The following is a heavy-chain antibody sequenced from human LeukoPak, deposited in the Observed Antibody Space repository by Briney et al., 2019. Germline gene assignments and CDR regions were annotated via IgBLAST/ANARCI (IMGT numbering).Heavy chain of an antibody. CDR1: GSTFSSYE. J-gene: IGHJ4*02. CDR2: ISSSGTTI. D-gene: IGHD2-2*01. CDR3: ARRYCSSTSCLIDY. V-gene: IGHV3-48*03. Sequence: GGSLRLSCAASGSTFSSYEMNWVRQAPGKGLEWVSYISSSGTTIYYADSVKGRFTISRDNAKNSLYLQMNSLRAEDTAVYYCARRYCSSTSCLIDYWGQGTLVTVSS.